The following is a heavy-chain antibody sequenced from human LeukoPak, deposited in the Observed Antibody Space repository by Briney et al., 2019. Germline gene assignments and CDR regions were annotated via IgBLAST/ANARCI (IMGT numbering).Heavy chain of an antibody. CDR3: ARGGGYCGAECFGIDY. J-gene: IGHJ4*02. D-gene: IGHD2-21*01. CDR2: ISISSSST. V-gene: IGHV3-21*01. CDR1: GFTFTSYA. Sequence: GGSLRLSCAASGFTFTSYAMGWVRQAPGKGLEWVSSISISSSSTYYADSLKGRFTISRDNAKNSLYLQMNGLRVEDTAVYYCARGGGYCGAECFGIDYWGQGTLVTVSS.